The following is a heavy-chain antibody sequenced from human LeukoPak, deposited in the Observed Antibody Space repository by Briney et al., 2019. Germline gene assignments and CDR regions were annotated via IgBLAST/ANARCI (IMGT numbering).Heavy chain of an antibody. Sequence: GGSLRLSCAASGFTFSSVWMSWVRQAPGKGLVWVSRISPTGSTTSYADSVKGRFTVSRDNAKNTLYLQVNNLRAEDTAVYYCARGPNSNWSGLDFWGQGTLLTVSS. CDR2: ISPTGSTT. CDR1: GFTFSSVW. V-gene: IGHV3-74*01. CDR3: ARGPNSNWSGLDF. J-gene: IGHJ4*02. D-gene: IGHD6-6*01.